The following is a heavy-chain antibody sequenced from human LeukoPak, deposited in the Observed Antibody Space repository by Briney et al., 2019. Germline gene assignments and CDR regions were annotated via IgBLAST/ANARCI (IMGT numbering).Heavy chain of an antibody. CDR3: ARDPLGDCSSTSCYSC. V-gene: IGHV1-69*13. D-gene: IGHD2-2*02. Sequence: SVKVSCKASGGTFSSYAISWVRQAPGQGLEWMGGIIPIFGTANYAQKFQGRVTITADESTNTAYMELSSLRSEDTAVYYCARDPLGDCSSTSCYSCWGQGTLVTVSS. CDR2: IIPIFGTA. CDR1: GGTFSSYA. J-gene: IGHJ4*02.